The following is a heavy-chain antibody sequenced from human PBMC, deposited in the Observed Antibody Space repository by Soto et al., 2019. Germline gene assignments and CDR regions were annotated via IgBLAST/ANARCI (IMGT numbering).Heavy chain of an antibody. J-gene: IGHJ5*02. D-gene: IGHD6-13*01. CDR3: ARGVTVLAAAGTLFDP. V-gene: IGHV1-18*01. CDR1: GYTFTSYG. Sequence: QVQLVQSGAEVKKPGASVKVSCKASGYTFTSYGISWVRQAPGQGLEWMGWISAYNGNTNYAQKLQGRVTMTTDTSTSTAYMELRGLRSDGTAGDFCARGVTVLAAAGTLFDPLGQGTLVTVSS. CDR2: ISAYNGNT.